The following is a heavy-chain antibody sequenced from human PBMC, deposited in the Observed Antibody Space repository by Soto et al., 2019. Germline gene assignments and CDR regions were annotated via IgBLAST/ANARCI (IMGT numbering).Heavy chain of an antibody. J-gene: IGHJ4*02. V-gene: IGHV2-5*02. D-gene: IGHD4-17*01. CDR3: AHKGYGDYPLDY. CDR1: GFPLRTSGVG. CDR2: IYWDDSY. Sequence: SGATLVNPTQTLTLTCTFPGFPLRTSGVGVGWIRQPPGKALEWLAVIYWDDSYHYSPSLRSRLTITKDTSKNQVVLTMTNMDPVDTATYYCAHKGYGDYPLDYWGQGTLVTVSS.